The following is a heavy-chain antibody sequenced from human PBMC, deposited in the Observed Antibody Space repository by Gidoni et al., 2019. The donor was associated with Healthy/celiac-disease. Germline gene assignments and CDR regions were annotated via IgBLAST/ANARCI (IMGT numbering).Heavy chain of an antibody. J-gene: IGHJ5*02. D-gene: IGHD3-3*01. Sequence: QVQLVQSGAEVKKPGASVKVSCKASGYTFTSYAMHWVRQAPGQRLEWMGWINAGNGNTKYSQKFQGRVTITRDTSASTAYMELSSLRSEDTAVYYCARALPREFLEWLKVGEWFDPWGQGTLVTVSS. CDR3: ARALPREFLEWLKVGEWFDP. V-gene: IGHV1-3*01. CDR1: GYTFTSYA. CDR2: INAGNGNT.